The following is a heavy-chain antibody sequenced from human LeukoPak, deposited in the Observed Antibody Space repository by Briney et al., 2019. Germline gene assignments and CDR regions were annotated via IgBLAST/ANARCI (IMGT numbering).Heavy chain of an antibody. Sequence: GESLKISCKGSGYSFTSYWIGWVRQMPGKGLEWMGIIYPADSYTRYSPSFQGQVTISADKSISTAYLQWSSLKASDTAMYYCARTHSNYMIDYWGQGTLVTVSP. V-gene: IGHV5-51*01. CDR3: ARTHSNYMIDY. D-gene: IGHD4-11*01. CDR2: IYPADSYT. CDR1: GYSFTSYW. J-gene: IGHJ4*02.